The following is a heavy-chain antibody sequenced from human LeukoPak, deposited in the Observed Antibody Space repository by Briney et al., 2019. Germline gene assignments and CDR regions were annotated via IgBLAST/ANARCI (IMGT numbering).Heavy chain of an antibody. CDR1: GFTFSSPW. D-gene: IGHD7-27*01. Sequence: GGSLRLSCAGSGFTFSSPWMTWVRQAPGKGLEWVANIKTDGSQIYYVDSVKGRFTISRDNAKNSLYLQMNSLRAEDTAVYYCARDLNWETYWGQGTLVSVSS. J-gene: IGHJ4*02. V-gene: IGHV3-7*01. CDR3: ARDLNWETY. CDR2: IKTDGSQI.